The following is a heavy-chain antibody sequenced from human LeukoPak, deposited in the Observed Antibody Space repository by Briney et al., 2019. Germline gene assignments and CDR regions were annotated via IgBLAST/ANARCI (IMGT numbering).Heavy chain of an antibody. Sequence: SETLSLTCAVYGGSFSGYYWSWIRQPPGKGLEWIGEINHSGSTNYNPSLKSRVTISVDTSKNQFSLQLTSVTAADAAAYYCARSSDSSGYYGGGIIDYWGQGTLVTVSS. V-gene: IGHV4-34*01. CDR1: GGSFSGYY. CDR2: INHSGST. J-gene: IGHJ4*02. CDR3: ARSSDSSGYYGGGIIDY. D-gene: IGHD6-19*01.